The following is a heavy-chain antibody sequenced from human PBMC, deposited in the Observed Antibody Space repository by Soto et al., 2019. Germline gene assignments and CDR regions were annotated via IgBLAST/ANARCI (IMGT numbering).Heavy chain of an antibody. J-gene: IGHJ4*02. CDR2: INPILSMS. CDR1: GDTFTFYS. Sequence: QVQLVQSGAEVKRPGSSVKVSCKASGDTFTFYSINWVRQAPGLGLEWMGRINPILSMSNYAQRFQGRVTMTADKSTSTGYMGLSSLRSEDTAIYYCASSYGSGYRAFDYWGQGALVTVSS. D-gene: IGHD3-10*01. CDR3: ASSYGSGYRAFDY. V-gene: IGHV1-69*02.